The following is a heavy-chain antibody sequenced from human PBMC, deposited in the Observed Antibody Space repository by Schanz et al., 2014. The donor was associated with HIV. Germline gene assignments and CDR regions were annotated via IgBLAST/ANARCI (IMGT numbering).Heavy chain of an antibody. CDR3: ARSETIAARPVWYFDL. J-gene: IGHJ2*01. CDR2: INPSGGST. Sequence: QVQLVQSGTEVKKPGASVKVSCKAFGGTLSNYAISWVRQAPGQGLEWMGIINPSGGSTSYAQKFQGRVTMTRDTSTSTVYMQLSSLRSEDTAVYYCARSETIAARPVWYFDLWGRGTLVTVSS. CDR1: GGTLSNYA. V-gene: IGHV1-46*01. D-gene: IGHD6-6*01.